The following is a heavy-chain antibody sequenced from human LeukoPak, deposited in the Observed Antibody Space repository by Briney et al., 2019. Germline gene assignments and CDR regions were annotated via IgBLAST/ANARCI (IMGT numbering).Heavy chain of an antibody. Sequence: SETLSLTCTVSGGSISNYYWTWIRQPPGKGLEWIGYVYYSGSTNYNPSLKSRVTISVDTSKNQFSLKLSSVTAADTAVYYCARRRSGWNDVFDYWGQGTLVTVSS. J-gene: IGHJ4*02. D-gene: IGHD1-1*01. CDR3: ARRRSGWNDVFDY. V-gene: IGHV4-59*08. CDR2: VYYSGST. CDR1: GGSISNYY.